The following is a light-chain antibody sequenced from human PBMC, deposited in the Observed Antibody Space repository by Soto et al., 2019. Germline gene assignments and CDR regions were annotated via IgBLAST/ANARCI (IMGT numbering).Light chain of an antibody. CDR2: GAS. CDR1: QYIASSC. Sequence: EIVLTQSPGTLSLSPGEGATLSCRSSQYIASSCLAWYQQRRGQAPRLLIYGASSRATGIPDRFSGRGSGTDFTLTISRLEPEDFAVYYCQQYGGSPYTFGLGTKVDIK. CDR3: QQYGGSPYT. J-gene: IGKJ2*01. V-gene: IGKV3-20*01.